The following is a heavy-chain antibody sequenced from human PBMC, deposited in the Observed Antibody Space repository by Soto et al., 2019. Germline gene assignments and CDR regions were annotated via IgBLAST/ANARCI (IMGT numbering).Heavy chain of an antibody. CDR3: ANAGSSWYGGAAFDI. D-gene: IGHD6-13*01. J-gene: IGHJ3*02. V-gene: IGHV3-9*01. Sequence: EVQLVESGGGLVQPGRSLRLSCAASGFTFDDYAMHWVRQAPGKGLEWVSGISWNSGSIGYADSVKGRFTISRDNAKNSLYLQMNSLRAEDTALYYCANAGSSWYGGAAFDIWGQGTMVTVSS. CDR1: GFTFDDYA. CDR2: ISWNSGSI.